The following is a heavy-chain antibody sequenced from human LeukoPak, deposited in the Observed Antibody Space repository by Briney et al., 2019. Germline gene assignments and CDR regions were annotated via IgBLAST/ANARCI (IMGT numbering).Heavy chain of an antibody. D-gene: IGHD5-18*01. CDR2: INHSGST. V-gene: IGHV4-34*01. CDR1: GGSFSGYY. Sequence: SETLSLTCAVYGGSFSGYYWSWIRQPPGKGLEWIGEINHSGSTNYNPSLKSRVTISVDTSKNQFSLKLSSVTAADTAVYYCAGGRIQLWSRHAYYFDYWGQGTLVTVSS. J-gene: IGHJ4*02. CDR3: AGGRIQLWSRHAYYFDY.